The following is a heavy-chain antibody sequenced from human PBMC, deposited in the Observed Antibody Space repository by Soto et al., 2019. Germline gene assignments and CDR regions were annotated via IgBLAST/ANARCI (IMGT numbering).Heavy chain of an antibody. CDR1: GFAFSSEW. D-gene: IGHD2-15*01. Sequence: GGSLRLSCAASGFAFSSEWMHWVRQAPGKGLVWVSRIDPYDTGITYADSVKGRFTISRDNAKNTLYLQMDSLRAEDTAVYYCTSDTFGARDSWGQGTLVTV. CDR3: TSDTFGARDS. J-gene: IGHJ4*02. CDR2: IDPYDTGI. V-gene: IGHV3-74*01.